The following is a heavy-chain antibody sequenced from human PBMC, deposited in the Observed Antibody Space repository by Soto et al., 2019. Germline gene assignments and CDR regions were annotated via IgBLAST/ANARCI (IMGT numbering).Heavy chain of an antibody. Sequence: ASVKVSCKASGYTFTSYGISWVRQAPGQGLEWMGWISAYNGNTNYAQKLLGRVTMTTDTSTSTAYMELRSLRSDDTAVYYCAGLQTDYCTNGVCPGGFDPWGQGTRVTVS. D-gene: IGHD2-8*01. J-gene: IGHJ5*02. CDR1: GYTFTSYG. V-gene: IGHV1-18*04. CDR2: ISAYNGNT. CDR3: AGLQTDYCTNGVCPGGFDP.